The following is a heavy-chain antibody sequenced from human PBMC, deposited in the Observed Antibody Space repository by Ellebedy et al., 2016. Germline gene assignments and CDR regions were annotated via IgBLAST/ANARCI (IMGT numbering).Heavy chain of an antibody. D-gene: IGHD3-22*01. V-gene: IGHV5-51*01. CDR2: IYPGDSDT. Sequence: GGSLRLSCKGSGYRFSNYWIGWVRQMPGKGLEWMGIIYPGDSDTRYSPSFRGQVTMSADKSISTAYLQWSSLKASDTAMYYCARRYYDSSGYYQLFDYWGQGTLVTVSS. J-gene: IGHJ4*02. CDR3: ARRYYDSSGYYQLFDY. CDR1: GYRFSNYW.